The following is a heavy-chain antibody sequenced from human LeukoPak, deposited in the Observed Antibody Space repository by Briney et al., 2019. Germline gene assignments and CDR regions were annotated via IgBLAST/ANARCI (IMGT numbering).Heavy chain of an antibody. CDR1: GFTFSSYS. V-gene: IGHV3-21*01. J-gene: IGHJ4*02. CDR2: ISSSSSYI. Sequence: GGSLRLSCAASGFTFSSYSMNWVRQAPGKGLEWVSSISSSSSYIYYADSVKGRFTISRDNAKKSLYLQMNSLRAEDTAVYYCARRAGGYSHPYDYWGQGILVTVSS. D-gene: IGHD4-23*01. CDR3: ARRAGGYSHPYDY.